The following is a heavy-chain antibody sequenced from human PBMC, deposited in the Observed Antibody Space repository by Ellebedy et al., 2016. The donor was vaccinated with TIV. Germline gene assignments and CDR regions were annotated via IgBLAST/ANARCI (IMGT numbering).Heavy chain of an antibody. J-gene: IGHJ3*02. Sequence: SETLSLXXTVSGGSISSSSYYWGWIRQPPGKGLEWIGSIYYSGSTYYNPSLKSRVTISVDTSKNQFSLKLSSVTAADTAVYYCARDSPMLDAFDIWGQGTMVTVSS. D-gene: IGHD2-2*01. CDR2: IYYSGST. CDR3: ARDSPMLDAFDI. CDR1: GGSISSSSYY. V-gene: IGHV4-39*07.